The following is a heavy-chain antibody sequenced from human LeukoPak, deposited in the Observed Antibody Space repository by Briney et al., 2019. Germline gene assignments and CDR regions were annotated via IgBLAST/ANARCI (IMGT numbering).Heavy chain of an antibody. V-gene: IGHV3-30*18. CDR1: GFTFSSYG. Sequence: PGRSLRLSCAASGFTFSSYGMHWVRQAPGKGLEWVAVISYDGSNKYYADSVKGRFTISRDNSKNTLYLQMNSLRAEDTAVYYCAKDLFKAAAPDYWGQGTLSPSPQ. D-gene: IGHD6-13*01. J-gene: IGHJ4*02. CDR3: AKDLFKAAAPDY. CDR2: ISYDGSNK.